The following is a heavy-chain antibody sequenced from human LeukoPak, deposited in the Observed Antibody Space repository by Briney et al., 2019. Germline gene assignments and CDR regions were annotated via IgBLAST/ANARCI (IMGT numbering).Heavy chain of an antibody. CDR2: INTNTGNP. Sequence: ASVKVSCKASGYTFTSYAMNWVRQAPGQGLEWMGWINTNTGNPTYAQGFTGRFVFSLDTSVTTAYLQISSLKAEDTAVYYCAPSIAAAGTNAFYIWGQGTMVTVSS. D-gene: IGHD6-13*01. J-gene: IGHJ3*02. V-gene: IGHV7-4-1*02. CDR1: GYTFTSYA. CDR3: APSIAAAGTNAFYI.